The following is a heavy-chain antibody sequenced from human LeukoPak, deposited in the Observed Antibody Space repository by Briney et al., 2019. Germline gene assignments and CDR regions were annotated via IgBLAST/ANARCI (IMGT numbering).Heavy chain of an antibody. D-gene: IGHD3-10*01. CDR2: ISGSGGST. Sequence: GGSLRLSCAASGFTFSSYAMSWVRQAPGKGLEWVSAISGSGGSTYYADSVKGRFTISRDNSKNTLYLQMNSLRAEDTAVYYCAREAITMVRGAKSPHRQYYYYYYMDVWGKGTTVTISS. CDR1: GFTFSSYA. J-gene: IGHJ6*03. V-gene: IGHV3-23*01. CDR3: AREAITMVRGAKSPHRQYYYYYYMDV.